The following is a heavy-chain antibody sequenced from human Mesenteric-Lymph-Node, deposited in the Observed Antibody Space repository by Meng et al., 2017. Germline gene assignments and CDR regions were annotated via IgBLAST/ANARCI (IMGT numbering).Heavy chain of an antibody. V-gene: IGHV4-28*01. J-gene: IGHJ4*02. CDR1: GYAISSTNW. D-gene: IGHD3-22*01. CDR3: ARNVPGTSAYYD. CDR2: IYYSGST. Sequence: LPQESGPLLVKPSDTLSLTCAVSGYAISSTNWWGWIWQPPGKGLEWIGYIYYSGSTSYNPSLKSRVTMSVDTSKNQFSLNLNSVTAVDTAVYYCARNVPGTSAYYDWGQGTLVTVSS.